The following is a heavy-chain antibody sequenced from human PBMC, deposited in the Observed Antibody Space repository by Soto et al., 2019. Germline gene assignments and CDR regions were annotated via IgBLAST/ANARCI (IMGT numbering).Heavy chain of an antibody. CDR3: ADLIAADYYGIDV. V-gene: IGHV4-34*01. D-gene: IGHD6-13*01. CDR1: GGSFSGYY. Sequence: PSESLSLTCAVYGGSFSGYYWSWIRQPPGKGLEWIGEINHSGSTNYNPSLKSRVTISVDTSKNQFSLKLSSVTAADTAVYYGADLIAADYYGIDVWGQGTTVTVSS. CDR2: INHSGST. J-gene: IGHJ6*02.